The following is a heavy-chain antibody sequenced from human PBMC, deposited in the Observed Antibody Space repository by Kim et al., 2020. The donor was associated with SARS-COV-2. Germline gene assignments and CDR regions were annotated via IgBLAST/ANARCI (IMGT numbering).Heavy chain of an antibody. J-gene: IGHJ4*02. V-gene: IGHV3-13*01. Sequence: GGSLRLSCAASGFTFRSYDMHWVRQATGKGLEWVSTIDTDGDTHYPGSVKGRFTISRENANNSLYLQMNSLRAGDTAVYYCAKGGKSSGFYYCAQGALVTVSS. CDR3: AKGGKSSGFYY. CDR1: GFTFRSYD. CDR2: IDTDGDT. D-gene: IGHD6-19*01.